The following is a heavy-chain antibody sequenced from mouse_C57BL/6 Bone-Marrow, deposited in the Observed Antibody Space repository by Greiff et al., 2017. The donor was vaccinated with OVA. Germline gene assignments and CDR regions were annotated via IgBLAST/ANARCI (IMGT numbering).Heavy chain of an antibody. V-gene: IGHV3-8*01. Sequence: EVNVVESGPGLAKPSQTLSLTCSVTGYSITSDYWNWIRKFPGNKLEYMGYISYSGSTYYNPSLKSRISITRDTSKNQYYLQLNSVTTEDTATYYCARVYGSSYWYFDVWGTGTTVTVSS. D-gene: IGHD1-1*01. CDR3: ARVYGSSYWYFDV. CDR2: ISYSGST. CDR1: GYSITSDY. J-gene: IGHJ1*03.